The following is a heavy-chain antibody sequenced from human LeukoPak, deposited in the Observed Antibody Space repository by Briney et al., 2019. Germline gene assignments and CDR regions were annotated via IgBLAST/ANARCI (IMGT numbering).Heavy chain of an antibody. Sequence: GGSLRLSCAASGFTFSSYGMHWIRQAPGKGLEWVAVIWYDGSNKYYADSVKGRFTISRDNSKNTLYLQMNSLRAEDTAVYYCARGLGGNPRALDIWGQGTMVTVSS. CDR2: IWYDGSNK. J-gene: IGHJ3*02. CDR3: ARGLGGNPRALDI. V-gene: IGHV3-33*01. D-gene: IGHD1-26*01. CDR1: GFTFSSYG.